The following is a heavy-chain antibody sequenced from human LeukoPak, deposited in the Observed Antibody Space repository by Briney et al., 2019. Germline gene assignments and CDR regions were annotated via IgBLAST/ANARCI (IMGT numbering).Heavy chain of an antibody. CDR2: ISGFVGST. CDR3: ARDCSTSCYLFDP. V-gene: IGHV1-18*01. CDR1: GSTFTTFG. J-gene: IGHJ5*02. Sequence: ASVKVSCKASGSTFTTFGISWVRQAPGQGLEWMGWISGFVGSTKYAQKLQGRVTMTTDTSTSKAYMELRSLRSDDTAVYYCARDCSTSCYLFDPWGQGTLVTVAS. D-gene: IGHD2-2*01.